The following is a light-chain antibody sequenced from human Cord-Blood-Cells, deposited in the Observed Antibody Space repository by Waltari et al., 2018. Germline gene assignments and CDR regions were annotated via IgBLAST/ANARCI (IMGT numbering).Light chain of an antibody. CDR3: AAWDDSLNGPV. V-gene: IGLV1-44*01. J-gene: IGLJ3*02. CDR2: SNN. CDR1: SSNIGSNT. Sequence: QSVLTQPPSASGTPGQRVTISCSGRSSNIGSNTLNWYQQLPGTAPKLLIYSNNQRPSGLPDRFSGSKPGTSASLAISGLQAEDEADYYCAAWDDSLNGPVCGGGTKLTVL.